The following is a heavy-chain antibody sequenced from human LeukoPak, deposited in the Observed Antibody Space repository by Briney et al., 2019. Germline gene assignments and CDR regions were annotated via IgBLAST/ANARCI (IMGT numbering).Heavy chain of an antibody. CDR2: IYYSGST. CDR3: ARAITMVRGNLGNIFDY. V-gene: IGHV4-39*01. CDR1: GGSISSSSYC. Sequence: SETLSLTCTVSGGSISSSSYCWGWIRQPPGRGLEWIGSIYYSGSTYYNPSLKSRITIAVYTSKNQFSLKLSSVTAADTAVYYCARAITMVRGNLGNIFDYWGQGTLVTVSS. D-gene: IGHD3-10*01. J-gene: IGHJ4*02.